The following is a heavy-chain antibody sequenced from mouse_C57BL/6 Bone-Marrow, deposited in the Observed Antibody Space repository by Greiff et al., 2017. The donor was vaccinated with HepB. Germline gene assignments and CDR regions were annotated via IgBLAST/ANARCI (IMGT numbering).Heavy chain of an antibody. D-gene: IGHD1-1*01. CDR1: GFSLTSYG. Sequence: QVQLQQSGPGLVQPSQSLSITCTVSGFSLTSYGVHWVRQSPGKGLEWLGVIWRGGSTDYNAAFMSRLSITKDNSKSQVFFKMYSLQADDTAIYYCAKNSPYYYGSSYPWYFDVWGTGTTVTVSS. J-gene: IGHJ1*03. V-gene: IGHV2-5*01. CDR2: IWRGGST. CDR3: AKNSPYYYGSSYPWYFDV.